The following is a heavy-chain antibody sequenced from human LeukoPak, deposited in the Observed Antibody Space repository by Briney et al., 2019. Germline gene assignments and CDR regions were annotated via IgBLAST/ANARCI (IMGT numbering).Heavy chain of an antibody. CDR1: GFTFSSHW. CDR2: IKEDGSEK. Sequence: GGSLRLSCAASGFTFSSHWMNWVRQAPGEGLEWVANIKEDGSEKYYVDSVKGRFTISRDDAKNSPCLQMNSLRAEDTAIYYCVRSGGYWGQGTLVTVSS. D-gene: IGHD1-26*01. CDR3: VRSGGY. J-gene: IGHJ4*02. V-gene: IGHV3-7*05.